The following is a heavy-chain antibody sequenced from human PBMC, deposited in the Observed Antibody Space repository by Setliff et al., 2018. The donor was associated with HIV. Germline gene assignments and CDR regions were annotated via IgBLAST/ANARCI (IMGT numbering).Heavy chain of an antibody. Sequence: SETLSLTCTVSGGSIRGHYWSWIRQSPGEGLEWIGTLNHGGTTDYNPSLKSRVTISADSSTNQFSLKLSSMTAADTAVYFCAVVRGANYWGQGTMVTVSS. CDR3: AVVRGANY. D-gene: IGHD3-10*01. J-gene: IGHJ4*02. CDR1: GGSIRGHY. V-gene: IGHV4-59*11. CDR2: LNHGGTT.